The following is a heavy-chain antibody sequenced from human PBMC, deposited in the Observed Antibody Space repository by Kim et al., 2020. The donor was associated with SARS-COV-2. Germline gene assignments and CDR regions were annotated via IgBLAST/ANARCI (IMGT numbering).Heavy chain of an antibody. V-gene: IGHV4-39*01. D-gene: IGHD3-22*01. CDR3: ACRPIAYYYYDSSGYYYGY. J-gene: IGHJ4*01. CDR1: GGSISSSSYY. CDR2: IYYSGST. Sequence: SETLSLTCTVSGGSISSSSYYWGWIRQPPGKGLEWIGSIYYSGSTYYNPSLKSRVTISVDTSKNQFYLKLSSVTAADTAVYYCACRPIAYYYYDSSGYYYGYWGHGTLVTVSS.